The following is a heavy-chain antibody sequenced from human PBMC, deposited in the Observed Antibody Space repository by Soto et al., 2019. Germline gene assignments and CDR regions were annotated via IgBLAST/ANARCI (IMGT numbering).Heavy chain of an antibody. Sequence: TGGSLRLSCAASGFTFSSYDIHRVRQAPGKGLEWVAVISYDGSKKYYADSVKGLFTISRDNSENTLYLQVNSLRAEDAAVYYCAKAYSGPFDVWGQGTMVTVSS. V-gene: IGHV3-30*18. CDR1: GFTFSSYD. J-gene: IGHJ3*01. CDR3: AKAYSGPFDV. CDR2: ISYDGSKK. D-gene: IGHD1-26*01.